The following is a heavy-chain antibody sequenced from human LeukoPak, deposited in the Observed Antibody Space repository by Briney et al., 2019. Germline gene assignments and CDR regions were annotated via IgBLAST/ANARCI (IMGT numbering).Heavy chain of an antibody. D-gene: IGHD3-10*01. CDR1: GFTFSDYY. CDR2: ISSSGSTI. V-gene: IGHV3-11*01. CDR3: ARVHGSGSYYSYYFDY. Sequence: GGSLRLSCAASGFTFSDYYMSWIRQAPGKGLEWVSYISSSGSTIYYADSVKGRFTISRDNAKNSLYLQMNSLRAEDTAVYYCARVHGSGSYYSYYFDYWGQGTLVTVSS. J-gene: IGHJ4*02.